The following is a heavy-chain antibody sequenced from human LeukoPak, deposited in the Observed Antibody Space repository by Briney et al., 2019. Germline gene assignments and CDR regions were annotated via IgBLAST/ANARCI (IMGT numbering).Heavy chain of an antibody. Sequence: GASVKVSCKASGYTFTSYDINWVRQATGQGLEWMGWMNPNSGNTGYAQKFQGRVTMTRDTSISTAYMDLSRLRSDDTAVYYCASGGTNGVRYFDYWGQGTLVTVSS. J-gene: IGHJ4*02. CDR2: MNPNSGNT. D-gene: IGHD2-8*01. CDR3: ASGGTNGVRYFDY. CDR1: GYTFTSYD. V-gene: IGHV1-8*01.